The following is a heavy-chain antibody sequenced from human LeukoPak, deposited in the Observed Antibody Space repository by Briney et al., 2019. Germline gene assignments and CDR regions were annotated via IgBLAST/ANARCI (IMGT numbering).Heavy chain of an antibody. V-gene: IGHV3-23*01. CDR1: GFSFGSYA. J-gene: IGHJ4*02. D-gene: IGHD2-2*01. Sequence: GGSLRLSCVASGFSFGSYAMNWVRPAPGKGLEWVSGISGSGSYTYYADSVKGRFTISRDNSKNTLYLLMSSLRGEDTALYYCAKVGHCISTTCTFDSWGQGTLVPVSS. CDR2: ISGSGSYT. CDR3: AKVGHCISTTCTFDS.